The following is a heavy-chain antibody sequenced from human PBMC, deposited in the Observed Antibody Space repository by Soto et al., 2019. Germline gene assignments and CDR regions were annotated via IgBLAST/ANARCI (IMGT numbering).Heavy chain of an antibody. V-gene: IGHV3-23*01. CDR3: AKPLSAYYYYGMDV. D-gene: IGHD3-10*01. J-gene: IGHJ6*02. CDR2: ISGGGDST. Sequence: EVQVLESGGGLVQPGGSLRLSCAASGFPFSNYALSWVHQAPGKGLEWVSTISGGGDSTHYADSVKGRFTISRDNSKSMLHLQMSSLRAEDTAVYYCAKPLSAYYYYGMDVWGQGTTVTVSS. CDR1: GFPFSNYA.